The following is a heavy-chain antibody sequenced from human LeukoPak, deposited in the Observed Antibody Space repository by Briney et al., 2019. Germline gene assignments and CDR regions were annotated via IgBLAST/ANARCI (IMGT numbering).Heavy chain of an antibody. Sequence: SQTLSLTCSVSGGPISRGAYYWSWVRQSPGKGLEWIGYIFSSGSTSYNPSLRSRVTVSFDTSKNQFSLNLNSVTAADSAVYYCAREAWAGTLSGWFDPWGQGTLVTVSS. D-gene: IGHD1-7*01. CDR2: IFSSGST. CDR3: AREAWAGTLSGWFDP. J-gene: IGHJ5*02. CDR1: GGPISRGAYY. V-gene: IGHV4-31*03.